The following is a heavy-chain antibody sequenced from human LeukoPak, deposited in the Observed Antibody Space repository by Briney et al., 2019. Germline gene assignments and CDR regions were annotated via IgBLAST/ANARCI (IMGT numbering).Heavy chain of an antibody. V-gene: IGHV3-23*01. CDR1: GFTFNRYA. CDR3: AKKTTYDSSGYYDY. CDR2: ISGSGSST. J-gene: IGHJ4*02. D-gene: IGHD3-22*01. Sequence: GGSLRLSCAASGFTFNRYAMSWVRQAPGKGLEWVSAISGSGSSTYYADSVKGRLTISRDNSKNTLYLQMNSLRAEDTAIYYCAKKTTYDSSGYYDYWGQGTLVTVSS.